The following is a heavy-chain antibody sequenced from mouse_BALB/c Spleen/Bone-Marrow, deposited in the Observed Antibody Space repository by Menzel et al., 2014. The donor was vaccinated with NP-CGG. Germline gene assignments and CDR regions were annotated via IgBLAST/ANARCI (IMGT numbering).Heavy chain of an antibody. V-gene: IGHV5-6-3*01. CDR2: INSNGGST. D-gene: IGHD2-1*01. J-gene: IGHJ2*01. Sequence: EVQLVESGGGLVQPGGSLKLSCAASGFTFSSYGMSWVRQTPDKRLELVATINSNGGSTYYPDSVKGRFTISRDTGKNTLYLQMSILKSEETAMYYCVRGNYGNYLGYFDFRGQGTTLTGSS. CDR1: GFTFSSYG. CDR3: VRGNYGNYLGYFDF.